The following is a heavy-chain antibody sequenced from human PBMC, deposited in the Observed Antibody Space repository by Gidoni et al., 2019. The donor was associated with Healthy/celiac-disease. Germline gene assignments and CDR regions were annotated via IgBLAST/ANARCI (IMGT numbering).Heavy chain of an antibody. CDR3: ARGLLRGQQLAYYYYYGMDV. CDR1: VGSFSGYY. V-gene: IGHV4-34*01. J-gene: IGHJ6*02. D-gene: IGHD6-13*01. Sequence: QVQLQQWGAGLLKPSETLSLTCAVYVGSFSGYYWSWIRQPPGKGLEWIGEINHSGSTNYNPSLKSRVTISVDTAKNQFSLKLSSVTAADTAVYYCARGLLRGQQLAYYYYYGMDVWGQGTTVTVSS. CDR2: INHSGST.